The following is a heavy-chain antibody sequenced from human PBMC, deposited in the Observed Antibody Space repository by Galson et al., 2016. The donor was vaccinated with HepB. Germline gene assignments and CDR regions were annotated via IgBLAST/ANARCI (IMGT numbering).Heavy chain of an antibody. J-gene: IGHJ6*02. Sequence: SLRLSCAASGFNFRGYWMSWVRQAPGKGLEWVSDISDNTAGTKYADPVKGRFTISRDNSKNTVYLQMNSLRGEDTALYYCAKRMSYSYYYAMDIWGQGTTVTVSS. D-gene: IGHD2-15*01. CDR1: GFNFRGYW. V-gene: IGHV3-23*01. CDR3: AKRMSYSYYYAMDI. CDR2: ISDNTAGT.